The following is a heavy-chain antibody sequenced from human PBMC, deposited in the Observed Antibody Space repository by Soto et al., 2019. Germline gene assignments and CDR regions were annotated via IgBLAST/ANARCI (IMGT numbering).Heavy chain of an antibody. CDR2: IYHSGST. V-gene: IGHV4-38-2*02. J-gene: IGHJ4*02. Sequence: SETLSLTCAVSGYSISSGYYWGWIRQPPGKGLEWIGSIYHSGSTYYNPSIKSRVTISVDTSKNQFSLKLSSVTAADTDVYYCARDPKVGDTNKCFDYLGQRILITVCS. CDR3: ARDPKVGDTNKCFDY. D-gene: IGHD1-26*01. CDR1: GYSISSGYY.